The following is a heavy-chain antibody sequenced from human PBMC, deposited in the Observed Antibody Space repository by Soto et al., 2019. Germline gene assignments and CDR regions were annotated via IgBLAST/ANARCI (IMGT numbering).Heavy chain of an antibody. Sequence: SETLSLTCTVSGGSISSSSYYWGWIRQPPGKGLEWIGSIYYSGSTYYNPSLKSRVTISVDTSKNQFSLKLSSVTAADTAVYYCAGRALPNWFDPWGQGTLVTVSS. V-gene: IGHV4-39*01. D-gene: IGHD1-26*01. CDR3: AGRALPNWFDP. CDR2: IYYSGST. CDR1: GGSISSSSYY. J-gene: IGHJ5*02.